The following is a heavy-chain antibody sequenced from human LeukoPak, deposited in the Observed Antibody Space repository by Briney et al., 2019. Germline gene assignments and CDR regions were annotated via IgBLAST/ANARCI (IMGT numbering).Heavy chain of an antibody. CDR1: GFTFSSYG. CDR3: AKARRDGHNWIY. D-gene: IGHD5-24*01. J-gene: IGHJ4*02. CDR2: ISYDGSNK. Sequence: QPGGSLGLSCAVSGFTFSSYGMHWVRQAPGKGLEWVAVISYDGSNKYYADSVKGRFTVSRDNSKNTLYLQMNSLRAEDTAVYYCAKARRDGHNWIYWGQGTLVTVSS. V-gene: IGHV3-30*18.